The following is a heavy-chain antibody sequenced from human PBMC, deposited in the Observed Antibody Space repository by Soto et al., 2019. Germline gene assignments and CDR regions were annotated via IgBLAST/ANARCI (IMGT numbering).Heavy chain of an antibody. D-gene: IGHD4-4*01. CDR2: ISYDGSNK. V-gene: IGHV3-30-3*01. CDR3: ASALWCYDYNWGYFDL. CDR1: GFTFSSYA. Sequence: QVQLVESGGGVVQPGRSLRLSCAASGFTFSSYAMHWVRQAPGKGLEWVAVISYDGSNKYYADSVKGRFTISRDNSKNTLDMQMNSRRSEDTAVYDCASALWCYDYNWGYFDLWGRGTLVTVSS. J-gene: IGHJ2*01.